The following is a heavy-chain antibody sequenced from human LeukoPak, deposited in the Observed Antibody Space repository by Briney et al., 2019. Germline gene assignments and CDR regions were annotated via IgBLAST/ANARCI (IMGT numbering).Heavy chain of an antibody. D-gene: IGHD6-13*01. CDR1: GGSIGSSYYY. CDR3: ARHLGGSSWFDY. CDR2: IYYSGST. Sequence: SETLSLTCTVSGGSIGSSYYYWGWIRQPPGRGLEWIGSIYYSGSTYYNPSLKSRVTISEDTSKNQFSLKLNSVTAADTAVYYCARHLGGSSWFDYWGQGTLVTVSS. V-gene: IGHV4-39*01. J-gene: IGHJ5*01.